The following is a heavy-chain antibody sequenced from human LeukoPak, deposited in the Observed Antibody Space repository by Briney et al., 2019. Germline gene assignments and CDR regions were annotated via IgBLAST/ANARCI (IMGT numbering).Heavy chain of an antibody. CDR3: ARYYGDYYYYYGMDV. Sequence: GGSLRLSCAASGFTFSTYWMHWVRQAPGMGLVWVSRFNSDGRSTYYADSVKGRFTISRDNAKNSLYLQMNSLRAEDTAVYYCARYYGDYYYYYGMDVWGQGTTVTVSS. CDR2: FNSDGRST. D-gene: IGHD4-17*01. J-gene: IGHJ6*02. CDR1: GFTFSTYW. V-gene: IGHV3-74*01.